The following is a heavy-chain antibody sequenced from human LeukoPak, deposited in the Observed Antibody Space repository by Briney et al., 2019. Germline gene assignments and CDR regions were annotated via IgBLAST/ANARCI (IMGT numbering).Heavy chain of an antibody. CDR1: GFTFSNYG. CDR3: AREYPYSSSRWGLDC. D-gene: IGHD6-13*01. CDR2: VRYDESTK. Sequence: PGGSLRLSCAASGFTFSNYGMHWVRQAPGKGLEWVAFVRYDESTKFYADSVKGRFTISRDNSKTTLYLQMNSLRAEDTAVYYCAREYPYSSSRWGLDCWGQGTLVTVSS. J-gene: IGHJ4*02. V-gene: IGHV3-30*02.